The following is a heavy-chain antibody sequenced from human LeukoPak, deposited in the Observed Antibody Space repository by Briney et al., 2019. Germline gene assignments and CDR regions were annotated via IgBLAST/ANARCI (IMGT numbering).Heavy chain of an antibody. Sequence: ASVKVSCKASGYTFTGYYIHWVRQAPGQGLEWMGRINPNSGVTNYAQKFQGRVTMTRDTSISTAYMDLSSLTYDDTAFYYCARSSMVDGASPGTWGQGTLVTVSS. J-gene: IGHJ5*02. V-gene: IGHV1-2*06. D-gene: IGHD2-15*01. CDR1: GYTFTGYY. CDR3: ARSSMVDGASPGT. CDR2: INPNSGVT.